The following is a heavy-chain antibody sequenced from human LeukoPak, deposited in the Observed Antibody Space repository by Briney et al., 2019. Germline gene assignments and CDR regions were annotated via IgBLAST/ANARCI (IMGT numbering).Heavy chain of an antibody. J-gene: IGHJ4*02. D-gene: IGHD6-19*01. CDR2: ISSNGGST. CDR3: VKDSATYSSGWYPDY. CDR1: GFTFSSYA. V-gene: IGHV3-64D*09. Sequence: PGGSLRLSCSASGFTFSSYAMHWVRQAPGKGLEYVSAISSNGGSTYYADSVKGRFTISRDNSENTLYLQMSSLRAEDTAVYYCVKDSATYSSGWYPDYWGQGTLVTVSS.